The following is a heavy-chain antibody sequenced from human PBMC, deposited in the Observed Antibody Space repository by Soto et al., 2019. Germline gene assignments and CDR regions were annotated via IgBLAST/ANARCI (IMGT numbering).Heavy chain of an antibody. D-gene: IGHD3-22*01. Sequence: PGGSLRLSCAASGFTVSSNYMSWVRQAPGKGLEWVSVIYSGGSTYYADSVKGRFTISRDNSKNTLYLQMNSLRAEDTAVYYCARERLDYYDSSGYYWGYFQHWGQGTLVTVSS. CDR2: IYSGGST. CDR1: GFTVSSNY. J-gene: IGHJ1*01. CDR3: ARERLDYYDSSGYYWGYFQH. V-gene: IGHV3-53*01.